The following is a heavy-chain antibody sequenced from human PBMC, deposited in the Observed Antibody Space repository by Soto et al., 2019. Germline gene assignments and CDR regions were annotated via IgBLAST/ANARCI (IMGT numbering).Heavy chain of an antibody. J-gene: IGHJ4*02. V-gene: IGHV4-59*01. CDR3: ARDNGYSYGYTIDH. Sequence: ETLSLTCTVSGGSISSYYWSWIRQPPGKGLEWIGYIYYSGSTNYNPSLKSRVTISVDTSKNQFSLKLSSVTAADTAVYYCARDNGYSYGYTIDHWGQGTLVTVSS. D-gene: IGHD5-18*01. CDR2: IYYSGST. CDR1: GGSISSYY.